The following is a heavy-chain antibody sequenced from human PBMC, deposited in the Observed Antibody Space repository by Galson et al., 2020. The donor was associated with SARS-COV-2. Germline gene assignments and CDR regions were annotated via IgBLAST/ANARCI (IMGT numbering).Heavy chain of an antibody. D-gene: IGHD3-3*02. CDR1: GFTFTTYW. CDR2: IKEDGSEK. V-gene: IGHV3-7*03. J-gene: IGHJ6*02. CDR3: ARDSISIDGNYYHYGLDV. Sequence: GGSLRLSCAASGFTFTTYWMSWVRQAPGKGLEWVANIKEDGSEKFYVDSVKGRFTISRDNARNSLYLQLNSLRAEDTAVYYCARDSISIDGNYYHYGLDVWGQGTTVTVSS.